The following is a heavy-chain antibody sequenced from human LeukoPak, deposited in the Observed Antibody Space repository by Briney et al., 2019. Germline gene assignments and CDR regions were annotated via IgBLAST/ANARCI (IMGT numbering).Heavy chain of an antibody. D-gene: IGHD1-1*01. Sequence: SETLSLTCTVSGGSISSGGYYWSWIRQHPGKGLEWTGYIYYSGSTYYNPFLKSRATISVDTSKNQFSLKLSSVTAADTAVYYRARDSRDDVPNRGFDYRGQGTLVTVSS. CDR2: IYYSGST. V-gene: IGHV4-31*02. CDR3: ARDSRDDVPNRGFDY. J-gene: IGHJ4*02. CDR1: GGSISSGGYY.